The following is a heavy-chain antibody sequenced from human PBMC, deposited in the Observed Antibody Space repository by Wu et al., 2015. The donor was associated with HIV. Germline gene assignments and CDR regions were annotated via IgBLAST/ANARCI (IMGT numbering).Heavy chain of an antibody. D-gene: IGHD2-15*01. Sequence: QVQLVQSGAEVKKPGSSVKVSCKASGGTFSSYAISWVRQAPGQGLEWMGRIIPIFGTANYAQKFQGRVTITADESTSTAYMELSSLRSEDTAVYYCALGYCSGGSCYSYSSKGDNWFDPGAREPWSPSPQ. CDR2: IIPIFGTA. CDR1: GGTFSSYA. CDR3: ALGYCSGGSCYSYSSKGDNWFDP. J-gene: IGHJ5*02. V-gene: IGHV1-69*13.